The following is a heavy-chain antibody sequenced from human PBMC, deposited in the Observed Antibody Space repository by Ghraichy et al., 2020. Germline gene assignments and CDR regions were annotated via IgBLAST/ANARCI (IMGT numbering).Heavy chain of an antibody. Sequence: SETLSLTCTVSGGSISSYYWSWIRQPPGKGLEWIGYIYYSGSTNYNPSLKSRVTISVDTSKNQFSLKLSSVTAADTAVYYCARGIDWFDPWGQGTLVTVSS. D-gene: IGHD2-15*01. CDR1: GGSISSYY. CDR2: IYYSGST. V-gene: IGHV4-59*01. J-gene: IGHJ5*02. CDR3: ARGIDWFDP.